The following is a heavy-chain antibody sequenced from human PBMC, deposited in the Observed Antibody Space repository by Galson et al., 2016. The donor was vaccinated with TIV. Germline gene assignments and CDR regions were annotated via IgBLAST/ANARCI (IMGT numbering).Heavy chain of an antibody. J-gene: IGHJ6*02. CDR3: ARSLAAVHYYGMDV. V-gene: IGHV3-48*01. CDR2: ISSSSLSI. Sequence: LRLSCAASGFSLSIYSMNWVRQAPGKGLEWVTYISSSSLSIYYADSVKGRFTISRDNANNALYLQMNSMRADDTAVYYCARSLAAVHYYGMDVWGQGTTVTVSS. CDR1: GFSLSIYS. D-gene: IGHD6-13*01.